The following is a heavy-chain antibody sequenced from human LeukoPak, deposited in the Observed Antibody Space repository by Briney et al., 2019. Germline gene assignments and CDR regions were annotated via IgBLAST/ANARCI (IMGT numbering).Heavy chain of an antibody. CDR3: ARGARLREAPYYFDY. CDR1: GGSVNSGSYY. V-gene: IGHV4-61*01. Sequence: SETLSLTCTVSGGSVNSGSYYWNWIRQPPGKGLEWIGYIYYSGSTYYNPSLKSRVTISVDRSKNQFSLKLSSVTAADTAVYYCARGARLREAPYYFDYWGQGTLVTVSS. CDR2: IYYSGST. D-gene: IGHD4-17*01. J-gene: IGHJ4*02.